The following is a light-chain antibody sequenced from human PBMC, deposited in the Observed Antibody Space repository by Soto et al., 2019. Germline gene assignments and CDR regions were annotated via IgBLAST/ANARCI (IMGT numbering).Light chain of an antibody. Sequence: QSVLTQPPSASGTPGQRVTISCSGGSSNIGSNSVTWYQQVPASAPKLLIYTNNRRPSGVPDRFSGSKSGTSASLAISGLLSEDEAAYYCATWDDSLNGPVFGGGTKLTVL. CDR2: TNN. V-gene: IGLV1-44*01. CDR3: ATWDDSLNGPV. J-gene: IGLJ2*01. CDR1: SSNIGSNS.